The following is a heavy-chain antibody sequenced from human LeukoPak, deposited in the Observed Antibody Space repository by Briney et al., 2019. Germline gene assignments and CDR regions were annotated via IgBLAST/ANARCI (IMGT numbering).Heavy chain of an antibody. CDR2: ISSGGNT. CDR3: ARDPDYGDIDAFDI. CDR1: GFTVSSNY. V-gene: IGHV3-66*02. D-gene: IGHD4-17*01. J-gene: IGHJ3*02. Sequence: GGSLRLSCAASGFTVSSNYMNWVRQAPGKGLEWVSVISSGGNTYFADSVKGRFTISRDSSKNMLYLQMNSLRAEDTAVYYRARDPDYGDIDAFDIWGQGTMVTVSS.